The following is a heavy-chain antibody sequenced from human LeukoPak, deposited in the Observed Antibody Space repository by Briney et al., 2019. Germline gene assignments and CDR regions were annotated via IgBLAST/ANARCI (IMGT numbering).Heavy chain of an antibody. Sequence: GGSLRLSCAASGFTFSDYYMSWIRQAPGKGLEWISYISSSGSPIYYADSVKGRFTISRDNAKNPLYLQMNSLRAEGTAVYYCARGDSGSYYSGYWGQGTLVTVSS. D-gene: IGHD1-26*01. V-gene: IGHV3-11*01. J-gene: IGHJ4*02. CDR1: GFTFSDYY. CDR2: ISSSGSPI. CDR3: ARGDSGSYYSGY.